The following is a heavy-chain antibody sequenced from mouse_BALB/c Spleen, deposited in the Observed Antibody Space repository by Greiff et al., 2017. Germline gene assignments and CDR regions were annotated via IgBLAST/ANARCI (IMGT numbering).Heavy chain of an antibody. V-gene: IGHV5-17*02. CDR3: ARSGYGRDY. CDR2: ISSGSSTI. D-gene: IGHD3-2*02. CDR1: GFTFSSFG. Sequence: EVMLVESGGGLVQPGGSRKLSCAASGFTFSSFGMHWVRQAPEKGLEWVAYISSGSSTIYYADTVKGRFTISRDNPKNTLFLQMTSLRSEDTAMYYCARSGYGRDYWGQGTSVTVSS. J-gene: IGHJ4*01.